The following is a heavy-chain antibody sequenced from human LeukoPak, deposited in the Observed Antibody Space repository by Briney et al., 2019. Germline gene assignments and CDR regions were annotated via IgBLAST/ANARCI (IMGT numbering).Heavy chain of an antibody. J-gene: IGHJ3*02. Sequence: PGGSLRLSCAGSGLNFSMYGMHWIRPAPGKGLEWVAFIRNDGSDIYYEDSVKGRFTVSRDNSKNTLHLQMNSLTVEDTAVYYCANEHGTSDTWGQGMMVSVSS. CDR1: GLNFSMYG. V-gene: IGHV3-30*02. CDR2: IRNDGSDI. CDR3: ANEHGTSDT.